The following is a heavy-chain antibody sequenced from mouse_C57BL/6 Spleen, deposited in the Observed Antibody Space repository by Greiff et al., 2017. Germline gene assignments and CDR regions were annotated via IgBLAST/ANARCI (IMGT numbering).Heavy chain of an antibody. CDR3: ARDYYDYFDY. CDR1: GFTFSDYG. D-gene: IGHD2-4*01. V-gene: IGHV5-17*01. CDR2: ISSGSSTI. J-gene: IGHJ2*01. Sequence: EVKLMESGGGLVKPGGSLKLSCAASGFTFSDYGMHWVRQAPEKGLEWVAYISSGSSTIYYADTVKGRFTISRDNAKNTLFLQMTSLRSEDTAMYYCARDYYDYFDYWGQGTTLTVSS.